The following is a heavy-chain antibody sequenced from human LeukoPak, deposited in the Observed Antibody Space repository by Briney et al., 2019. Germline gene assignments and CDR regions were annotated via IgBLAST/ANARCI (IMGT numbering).Heavy chain of an antibody. CDR3: ASDSSGYFGP. CDR1: GFTVSDYY. J-gene: IGHJ5*02. Sequence: PGGSLRLSCAASGFTVSDYYMNWLRQAPGRGLEWVSYISNSGSAKYYADSVKGRFTISRDNAKNSVYLEMNSLRAEDTAVYYCASDSSGYFGPWGQGTLVTVSS. D-gene: IGHD3-22*01. V-gene: IGHV3-11*01. CDR2: ISNSGSAK.